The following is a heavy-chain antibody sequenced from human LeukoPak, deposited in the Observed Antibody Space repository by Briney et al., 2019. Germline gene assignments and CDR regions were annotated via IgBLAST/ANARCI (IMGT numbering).Heavy chain of an antibody. CDR1: GGSISSYY. D-gene: IGHD3-9*01. J-gene: IGHJ1*01. CDR3: ARGYYDILTGYRAEYFQH. V-gene: IGHV4-59*08. Sequence: SETLSLTCTVSGGSISSYYWSWIRQPPGKGLEWIGYIYYSGSTNYNPSLKSRVTISVDTSKNQFSLKLSSVTAADTAVYYCARGYYDILTGYRAEYFQHWGQGTLVTVSS. CDR2: IYYSGST.